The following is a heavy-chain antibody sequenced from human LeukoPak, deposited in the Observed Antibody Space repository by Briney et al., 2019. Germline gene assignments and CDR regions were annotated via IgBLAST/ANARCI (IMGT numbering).Heavy chain of an antibody. Sequence: GASVKVSCKASGYTFTSYDINWVRQATGQGLEWMGWMNPNSGNTGYAQKFQGRVTMTRNTSISTAYMELSSLRSEDTAVYYCARALTYYYDSSADWFDPWGQGTLVNVSS. V-gene: IGHV1-8*01. CDR2: MNPNSGNT. CDR3: ARALTYYYDSSADWFDP. CDR1: GYTFTSYD. D-gene: IGHD3-22*01. J-gene: IGHJ5*02.